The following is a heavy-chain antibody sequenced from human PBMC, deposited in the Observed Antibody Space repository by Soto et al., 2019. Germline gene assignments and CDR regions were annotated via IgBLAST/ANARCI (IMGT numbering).Heavy chain of an antibody. D-gene: IGHD4-17*01. CDR3: ARDGSFAHYGETSTYYLDY. Sequence: EVQLVESGGGLLRPGESLRLSCAASGFSFSSFPMNWVRQAPGRGLEWFSYISSLGSTINYADSVRGRFSISRDNGKNTLYLQMNSLRDEDTAVYFCARDGSFAHYGETSTYYLDYWGQGTLVTVSS. CDR2: ISSLGSTI. J-gene: IGHJ4*02. V-gene: IGHV3-48*02. CDR1: GFSFSSFP.